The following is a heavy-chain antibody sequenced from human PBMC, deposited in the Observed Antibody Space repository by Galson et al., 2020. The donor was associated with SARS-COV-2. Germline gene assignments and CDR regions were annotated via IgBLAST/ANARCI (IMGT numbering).Heavy chain of an antibody. J-gene: IGHJ5*02. D-gene: IGHD4-17*01. CDR1: VDSLSGYY. Sequence: SETLSLTCAVPVDSLSGYYWAWLRQPPGKGLEWLGELDQTGSSKPHPSLRSRVTMSVDTSKKLFSLNLSSVTAADTAIYYGARVGTKYGDYQITNNWFDPWGQGRLVTVSS. CDR2: LDQTGSS. CDR3: ARVGTKYGDYQITNNWFDP. V-gene: IGHV4-34*01.